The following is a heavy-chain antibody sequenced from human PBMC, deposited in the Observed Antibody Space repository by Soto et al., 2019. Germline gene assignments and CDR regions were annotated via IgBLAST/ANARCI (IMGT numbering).Heavy chain of an antibody. V-gene: IGHV3-64*01. Sequence: EVQLVESGGGLVQPGGSLRLSCAASGFTFSTYSMHWVRQAPGKGLEYVSAITSNGGYTSYANSVKGRFTISRDNSKNTLYLQMDSLRAEDMAVYYCASQSHYSSGYSCDYWGQGTLVTVSS. CDR3: ASQSHYSSGYSCDY. D-gene: IGHD3-22*01. CDR2: ITSNGGYT. CDR1: GFTFSTYS. J-gene: IGHJ4*02.